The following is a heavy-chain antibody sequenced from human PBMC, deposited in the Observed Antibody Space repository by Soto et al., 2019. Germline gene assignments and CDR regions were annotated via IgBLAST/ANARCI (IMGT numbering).Heavy chain of an antibody. V-gene: IGHV4-61*01. CDR3: ARGRGWFDP. CDR1: GGSVSSGTYY. Sequence: QVQLQESGPGLVKPSETLSLTCTVSGGSVSSGTYYWSWIRQPPGKGLEWIAYIYYSGSTNYNPSLXXRXTXXVDASKNQFSLNLSSVTAADTAVYYCARGRGWFDPWGQGTLVTVSS. CDR2: IYYSGST. J-gene: IGHJ5*02.